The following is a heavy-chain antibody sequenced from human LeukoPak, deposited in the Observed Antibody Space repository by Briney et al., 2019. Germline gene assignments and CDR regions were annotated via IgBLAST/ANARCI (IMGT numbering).Heavy chain of an antibody. CDR1: GGSIRSSSSYY. CDR2: IHHSGST. V-gene: IGHV4-39*01. J-gene: IGHJ5*02. CDR3: AKVNTWFDP. Sequence: SETLSLTCTVSGGSIRSSSSYYWGWIRQPPGKGLEWIGNIHHSGSTYYTPSLKSRVTISVDSSKNQLSLKLSSVTAADTAIYYCAKVNTWFDPWGQGTLVTVSS. D-gene: IGHD2/OR15-2a*01.